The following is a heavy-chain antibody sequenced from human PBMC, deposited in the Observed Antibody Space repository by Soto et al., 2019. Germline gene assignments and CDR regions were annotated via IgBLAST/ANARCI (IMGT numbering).Heavy chain of an antibody. V-gene: IGHV3-30*18. CDR3: AKDFLRLMITFGGRYGPHWFDP. D-gene: IGHD3-16*01. J-gene: IGHJ5*02. Sequence: GGSLRLSCAASGFTFSSYGMHWVRQAPGKGLEWVAVISYDGSNKYYADSVKGRFTISRDNSKNTLYLQMNSLRAEDTAVYYCAKDFLRLMITFGGRYGPHWFDPWGQGTLVTVSS. CDR2: ISYDGSNK. CDR1: GFTFSSYG.